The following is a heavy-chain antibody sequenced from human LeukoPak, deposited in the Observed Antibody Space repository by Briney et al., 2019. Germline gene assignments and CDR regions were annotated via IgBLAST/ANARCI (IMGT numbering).Heavy chain of an antibody. Sequence: GPSVKVSCKASGGTFSSYTISWVRQAPGQGLEWMGRIIPILGIANYAQKFQGRVTITADKSTSTAYMELSSLRSEDTAVYYCAREGPTMIVLADAFDIWGQGTMGTVSS. D-gene: IGHD3-22*01. CDR3: AREGPTMIVLADAFDI. CDR2: IIPILGIA. CDR1: GGTFSSYT. V-gene: IGHV1-69*04. J-gene: IGHJ3*02.